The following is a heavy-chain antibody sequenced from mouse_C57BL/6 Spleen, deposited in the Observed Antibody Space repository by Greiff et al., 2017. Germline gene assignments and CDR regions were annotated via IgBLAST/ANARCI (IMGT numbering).Heavy chain of an antibody. CDR3: ARRVYYYGSSSWYFDV. J-gene: IGHJ1*03. CDR1: GYTFTSYW. Sequence: QVQLKQPGAELVKPGASVKMSCKASGYTFTSYWITWVKQRPGQGLEWIGDIYPGSGSTNYNEKFKSKATLTVDTSSSTAYMQLSSLTSEDSAVYYCARRVYYYGSSSWYFDVWGTGTTVTVSS. D-gene: IGHD1-1*01. V-gene: IGHV1-55*01. CDR2: IYPGSGST.